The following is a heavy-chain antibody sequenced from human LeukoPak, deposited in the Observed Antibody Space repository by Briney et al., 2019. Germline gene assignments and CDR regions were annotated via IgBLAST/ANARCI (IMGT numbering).Heavy chain of an antibody. Sequence: GASVKVSCKASGYTFTGYYMHWVRQAPGQGLEWMGWINPNSGGTNYAQKFQGRVTMTRDMSTSTVYMELSSLRSEDTAVYYCARGGRYYYDSSGYYVFDYWGQGTLVTVSS. CDR2: INPNSGGT. D-gene: IGHD3-22*01. CDR1: GYTFTGYY. J-gene: IGHJ4*02. V-gene: IGHV1-2*02. CDR3: ARGGRYYYDSSGYYVFDY.